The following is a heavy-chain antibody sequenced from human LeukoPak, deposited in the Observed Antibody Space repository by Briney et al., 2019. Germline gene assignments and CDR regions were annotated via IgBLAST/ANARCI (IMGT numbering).Heavy chain of an antibody. CDR2: INPNSGGT. Sequence: ASVKVSCKASGYTFTGYYMHWVRQAPGQGLEWMGRINPNSGGTNYAQKFQGRVTMTRNTSISTAYMELSSLRSEDTAVYYCARGRGYYDSSGKTPGGYYYYYMDVWGKGTTVTVSS. J-gene: IGHJ6*03. D-gene: IGHD3-22*01. V-gene: IGHV1-2*06. CDR1: GYTFTGYY. CDR3: ARGRGYYDSSGKTPGGYYYYYMDV.